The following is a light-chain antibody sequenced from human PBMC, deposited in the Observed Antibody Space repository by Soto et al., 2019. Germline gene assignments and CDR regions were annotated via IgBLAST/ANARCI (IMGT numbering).Light chain of an antibody. Sequence: DIQMTQSPSSLSASVGDRVTITCRASQSISSYLNWYQQKPGKAPKLLIYAASGLQSGVPSRFTGSGSWTAFTLTISSLQPEDFATYYGQQSYSTLITFGPGPKVDIK. CDR1: QSISSY. V-gene: IGKV1-39*01. CDR2: AAS. J-gene: IGKJ3*01. CDR3: QQSYSTLIT.